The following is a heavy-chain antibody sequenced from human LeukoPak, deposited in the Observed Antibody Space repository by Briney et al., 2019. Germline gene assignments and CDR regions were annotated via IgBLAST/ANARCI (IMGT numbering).Heavy chain of an antibody. CDR1: GGSIGTYY. Sequence: PSETLSLTCTLSGGSIGTYYWSGIRHSPGKGLDGIGYPHYRGTTNYNPSLTSRVTMSVDTSKYHFSLKLSSVTAADTAAYYCARLVPNTEMVTSFDNWGQGTLATVSS. V-gene: IGHV4-59*01. D-gene: IGHD5-18*01. CDR2: PHYRGTT. CDR3: ARLVPNTEMVTSFDN. J-gene: IGHJ4*02.